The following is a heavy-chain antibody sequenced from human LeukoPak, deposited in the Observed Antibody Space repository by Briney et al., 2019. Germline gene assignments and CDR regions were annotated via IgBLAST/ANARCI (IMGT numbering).Heavy chain of an antibody. D-gene: IGHD3-16*01. V-gene: IGHV3-53*01. CDR3: AKASWVSSPDAVL. J-gene: IGHJ4*02. CDR2: LRGDGGT. Sequence: GGSLRLSCTVSAFTGSTTLMDWFRQAPARGREWVSSLRGDGGTFYADSVKGRFTLSRDESSNTVHLQMNNLRVEDTAVYFCAKASWVSSPDAVLWGQGTLVTVSS. CDR1: AFTGSTTL.